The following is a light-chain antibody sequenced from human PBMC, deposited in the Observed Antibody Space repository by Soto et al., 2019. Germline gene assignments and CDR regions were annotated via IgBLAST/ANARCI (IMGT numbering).Light chain of an antibody. V-gene: IGLV1-40*01. J-gene: IGLJ2*01. CDR3: QSYDSSLRRVV. Sequence: QSVLTQPPSVSGAPGQRVTISCTGSSSNIGAGYDVHWYQQLPGTAPKLLIYGNSNRPSGVPDRFSGSKSGTSASLAITGLQAEDEADYYCQSYDSSLRRVVLGGGTKRPVL. CDR2: GNS. CDR1: SSNIGAGYD.